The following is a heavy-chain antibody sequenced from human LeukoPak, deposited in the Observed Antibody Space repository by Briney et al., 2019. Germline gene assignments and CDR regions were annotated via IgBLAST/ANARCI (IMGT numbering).Heavy chain of an antibody. V-gene: IGHV3-33*05. CDR2: ISYGGYKK. D-gene: IGHD2-2*01. J-gene: IGHJ3*01. Sequence: GGSLRLSCAASGFTFRTNGMHWVRQAPGKGLEGVALISYGGYKKYYADSVKGRFTISRDNSKNTLYLQMNSLRTEDTAVYFCASEVAIIPAAIPSKDDAFDLWGQGTLVIGSS. CDR1: GFTFRTNG. CDR3: ASEVAIIPAAIPSKDDAFDL.